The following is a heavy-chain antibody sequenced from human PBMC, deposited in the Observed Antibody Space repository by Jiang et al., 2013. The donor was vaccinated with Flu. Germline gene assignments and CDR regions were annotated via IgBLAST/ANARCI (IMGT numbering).Heavy chain of an antibody. Sequence: VKVSCKASGYTFTGYYMHWVRQAPGQGLEWMGWINPNSGGTNYAQKFQGWVTMTRDTSISTAYMELSRLRSEDTAVHYCTRDRHGDYWWFDPWGQGTLVTVSS. CDR2: INPNSGGT. V-gene: IGHV1-2*04. CDR1: GYTFTGYY. CDR3: TRDRHGDYWWFDP. D-gene: IGHD4-17*01. J-gene: IGHJ5*02.